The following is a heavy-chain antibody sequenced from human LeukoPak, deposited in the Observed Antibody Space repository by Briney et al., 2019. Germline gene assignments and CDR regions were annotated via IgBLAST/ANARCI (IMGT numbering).Heavy chain of an antibody. CDR1: GGSISRDNW. V-gene: IGHV4-4*02. CDR2: IHQSGST. CDR3: ARTLALGWFDP. Sequence: PSGTLSLTCAVSGGSISRDNWWTWVRQPPGRGLEWIGEIHQSGSTNYNPSLKSRVTISIDKSKNQFSLKLSSVTAADTAVYYCARTLALGWFDPWGQGTLVTVSS. J-gene: IGHJ5*02.